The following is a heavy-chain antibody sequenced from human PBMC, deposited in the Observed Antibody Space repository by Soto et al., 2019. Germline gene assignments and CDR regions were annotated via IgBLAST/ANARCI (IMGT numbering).Heavy chain of an antibody. CDR3: ASTTTDYYYMDV. D-gene: IGHD5-12*01. J-gene: IGHJ6*03. CDR1: GFTFDDYG. V-gene: IGHV3-20*01. Sequence: GGSLRLSCAASGFTFDDYGMSWVRQAPRKGLEWVSGINWNGGSTGYADSVKGRFTISRDNAKNSLYLQMNSLRAEDTALYHCASTTTDYYYMDVWGKGTTVTVSS. CDR2: INWNGGST.